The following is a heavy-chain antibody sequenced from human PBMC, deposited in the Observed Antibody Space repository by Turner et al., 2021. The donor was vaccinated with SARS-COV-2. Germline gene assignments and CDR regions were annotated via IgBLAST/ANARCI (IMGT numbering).Heavy chain of an antibody. Sequence: QVQLVESGGDVVQPGTSLRLYCAASGFTFSDHGMHWVRQAPGKGLEWVAVISYDGSTKSYADSVKCRFTISRDNSKNSLYLQMNGLRVEDTAVYYCAKDGGMVRGVYYGIDVWGQGTTFTVSS. CDR3: AKDGGMVRGVYYGIDV. CDR1: GFTFSDHG. V-gene: IGHV3-30*18. CDR2: ISYDGSTK. J-gene: IGHJ6*02. D-gene: IGHD3-10*01.